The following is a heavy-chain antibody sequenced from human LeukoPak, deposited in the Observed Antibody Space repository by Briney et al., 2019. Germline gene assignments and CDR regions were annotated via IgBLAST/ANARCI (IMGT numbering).Heavy chain of an antibody. J-gene: IGHJ4*02. CDR3: ARDPIYYYGSGSYSNAYFDY. D-gene: IGHD3-10*01. CDR2: INSDGSSI. Sequence: GGSLRLSCAASGFTFSSHWMHWVRQAPGKGLVWVSRINSDGSSISYADSVKGRFTISRDNAKNTLYLQMNSLRAEDTAVYYCARDPIYYYGSGSYSNAYFDYWGQGTLVTVSS. V-gene: IGHV3-74*01. CDR1: GFTFSSHW.